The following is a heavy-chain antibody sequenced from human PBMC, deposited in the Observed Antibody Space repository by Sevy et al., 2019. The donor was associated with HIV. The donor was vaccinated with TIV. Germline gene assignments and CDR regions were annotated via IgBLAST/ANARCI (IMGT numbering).Heavy chain of an antibody. CDR3: ARGLYYDSSRGTFDY. V-gene: IGHV3-30-3*01. CDR2: ISYDGSNK. D-gene: IGHD3-22*01. Sequence: GGSLRLSCAASGFTFSSYAMHWVRHAPGKGLEWVAVISYDGSNKYYADSVKGRFTISRDNSKNTLYLQMNSLRAEDTAVYYCARGLYYDSSRGTFDYWGQGTLVTVSS. CDR1: GFTFSSYA. J-gene: IGHJ4*02.